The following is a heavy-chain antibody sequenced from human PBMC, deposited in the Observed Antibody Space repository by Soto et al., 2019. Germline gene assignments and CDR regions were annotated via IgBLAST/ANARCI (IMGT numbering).Heavy chain of an antibody. CDR2: IYYSGST. V-gene: IGHV4-31*03. J-gene: IGHJ6*02. Sequence: SETLSLTCTVSGGSISSGGYYWSWSRQHPGKGLEWIGYIYYSGSTYYNPSLKSRVTISVDTSKNQFSLKLSSVTAADTAVYYCARDHVNIPSRTHYYGMDVWGQGTTVTVSS. CDR3: ARDHVNIPSRTHYYGMDV. CDR1: GGSISSGGYY.